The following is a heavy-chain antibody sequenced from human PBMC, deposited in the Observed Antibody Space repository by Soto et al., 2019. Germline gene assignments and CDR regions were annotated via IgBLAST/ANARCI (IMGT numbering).Heavy chain of an antibody. CDR1: GFTFSSYG. CDR3: GTMGELDY. J-gene: IGHJ4*02. Sequence: GGSLRLSCAASGFTFSSYGMHWVRQAPGKGLEWVAVISYDGSNKYYADSVKGRFTISRDNSKNTLYLQMNSLRAEDTAVYYCGTMGELDYWGQGTLVTVSS. D-gene: IGHD1-26*01. CDR2: ISYDGSNK. V-gene: IGHV3-30*03.